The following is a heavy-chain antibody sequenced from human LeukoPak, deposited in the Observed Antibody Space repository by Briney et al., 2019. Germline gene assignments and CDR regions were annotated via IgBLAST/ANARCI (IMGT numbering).Heavy chain of an antibody. J-gene: IGHJ4*02. CDR2: IYYSERT. CDR3: ARNLLPNSGTDY. V-gene: IGHV4-61*05. Sequence: SETLSLTCTVSGGSISSSSYYWGWIRQPPGKGLEWIGYIYYSERTNYNPSLKSRVTISVDTSKNQFSLNLSSVTAADTAVYYCARNLLPNSGTDYWGQGTLVTVSS. CDR1: GGSISSSSYY. D-gene: IGHD3-10*01.